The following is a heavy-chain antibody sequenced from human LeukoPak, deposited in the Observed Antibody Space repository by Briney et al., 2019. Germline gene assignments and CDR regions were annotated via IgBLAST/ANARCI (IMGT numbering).Heavy chain of an antibody. Sequence: SETLSLTCTVSGGSMSSGDYYWSWIRQHPGKGLEWIGYIHYSGSTYYNPSLKSRVAISVDTSKNQFSLKLSSVTAADTAVYYCARPNTNNAWSPFDYWGQGTLVTVSS. CDR1: GGSMSSGDYY. V-gene: IGHV4-30-4*08. D-gene: IGHD1/OR15-1a*01. CDR2: IHYSGST. J-gene: IGHJ4*02. CDR3: ARPNTNNAWSPFDY.